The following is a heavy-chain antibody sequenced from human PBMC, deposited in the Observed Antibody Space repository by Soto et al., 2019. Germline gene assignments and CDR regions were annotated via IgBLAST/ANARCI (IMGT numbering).Heavy chain of an antibody. D-gene: IGHD3-10*01. CDR2: IYNSGST. Sequence: PSETLSLTCTVSGASLSGRYWNWVRQPPGQGLEWIGNIYNSGSTKYNSSLKSRVIISLDTSKNQVSLSLNSVTATDTAVYYCTRGFGAGMDVWDQGTTVTVFS. CDR1: GASLSGRY. V-gene: IGHV4-59*11. CDR3: TRGFGAGMDV. J-gene: IGHJ6*02.